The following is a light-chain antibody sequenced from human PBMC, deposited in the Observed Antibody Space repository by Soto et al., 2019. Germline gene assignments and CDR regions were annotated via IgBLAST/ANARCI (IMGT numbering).Light chain of an antibody. Sequence: QSVLTQPASVSGSPGQSITISCTGTSSDVGGYNYVSWYQHHPGKAPKLMNYEVSNRPSGVSNRFSGSKSGNTASLTISGLQAEDEADYYCSSYTGSSTPVFGGGTKLTVL. CDR2: EVS. CDR3: SSYTGSSTPV. J-gene: IGLJ3*02. CDR1: SSDVGGYNY. V-gene: IGLV2-14*01.